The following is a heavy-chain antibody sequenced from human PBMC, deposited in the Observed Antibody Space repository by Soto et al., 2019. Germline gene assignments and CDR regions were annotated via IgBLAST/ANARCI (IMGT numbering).Heavy chain of an antibody. V-gene: IGHV3-15*01. D-gene: IGHD6-25*01. CDR2: IKSKSGDGNT. Sequence: EVQLVESGGGLVKPGGSLRLSCVASGFTFSNAWMSWVRQAPGKGLEWVGCIKSKSGDGNTDYAAPVKGRFTIASDGSKNTLYLQMNSLKTEDTAVYYCTTVERRYWYFDLWGRGTLVTVSS. CDR1: GFTFSNAW. CDR3: TTVERRYWYFDL. J-gene: IGHJ2*01.